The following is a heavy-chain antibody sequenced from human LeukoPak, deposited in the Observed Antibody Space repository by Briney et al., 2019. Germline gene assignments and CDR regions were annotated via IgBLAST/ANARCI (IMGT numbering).Heavy chain of an antibody. Sequence: PGGSLRLSCAASGFTFSIYAMSWVRQAPGKGLEWVSSISGTSGNTYYADSVKGRFTISRDNSKNTLYLQMNSLRAEDTAVYYCARRRAAAVPYFDYWGQGTLVTVSS. V-gene: IGHV3-23*01. J-gene: IGHJ4*02. CDR2: ISGTSGNT. D-gene: IGHD6-13*01. CDR3: ARRRAAAVPYFDY. CDR1: GFTFSIYA.